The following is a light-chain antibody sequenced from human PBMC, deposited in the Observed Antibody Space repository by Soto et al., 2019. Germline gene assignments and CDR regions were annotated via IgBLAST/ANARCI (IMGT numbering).Light chain of an antibody. CDR1: QSVSLS. CDR3: QERTGWPAWT. J-gene: IGKJ1*01. V-gene: IGKV3-11*01. Sequence: EIVLTQSPATLSLSPGGRATLSCRASQSVSLSLAWYQQKPGQAPRLLIYDASKRASGFPARFSGSWSGTDFTLTIRSLAPQDFAAYSCQERTGWPAWTFGQGTKVDIK. CDR2: DAS.